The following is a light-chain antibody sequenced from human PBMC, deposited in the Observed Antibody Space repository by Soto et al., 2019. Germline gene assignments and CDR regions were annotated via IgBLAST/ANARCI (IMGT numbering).Light chain of an antibody. CDR2: DAS. V-gene: IGKV3D-20*01. Sequence: EIMMTQSPATLSASPGERVTLSCRASQSLTTYLAWYQQKPGLAPRLLIYDASSRATGIPDRFSGSGSGTDFTLTISRLEPEDFAVYYCQQYGSSHLTFGGGTKVDIK. CDR3: QQYGSSHLT. CDR1: QSLTTY. J-gene: IGKJ4*01.